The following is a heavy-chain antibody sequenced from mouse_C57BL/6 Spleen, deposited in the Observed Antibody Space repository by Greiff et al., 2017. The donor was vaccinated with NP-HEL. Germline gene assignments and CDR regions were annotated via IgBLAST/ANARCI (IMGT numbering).Heavy chain of an antibody. J-gene: IGHJ1*03. CDR2: ISYDGSN. CDR1: GYSITSGYY. D-gene: IGHD2-4*01. CDR3: ASRRGLRRPRWGFDV. V-gene: IGHV3-6*01. Sequence: EVQLQESGPGLVKPSQSLSLTCSVTGYSITSGYYWNWIRQFPGNKLEWMGYISYDGSNNYNPSLKNRISITRDTSKNQFFLKLNSVTTEDTATYYCASRRGLRRPRWGFDVWGTGTTVTVSS.